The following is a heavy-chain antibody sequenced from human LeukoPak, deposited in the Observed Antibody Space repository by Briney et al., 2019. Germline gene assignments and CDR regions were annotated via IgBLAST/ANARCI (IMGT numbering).Heavy chain of an antibody. J-gene: IGHJ5*02. CDR1: GFTFSSYG. V-gene: IGHV3-30*03. Sequence: GGSLRLSCAASGFTFSSYGMHWVRQAPGRGLEWVAFISYDGSNNYYADSVKGRFTISRDNSKNTLYLQMNSLRTEDTAVFYCARGHSSGLWTWGQGTLVTVSS. D-gene: IGHD3-22*01. CDR2: ISYDGSNN. CDR3: ARGHSSGLWT.